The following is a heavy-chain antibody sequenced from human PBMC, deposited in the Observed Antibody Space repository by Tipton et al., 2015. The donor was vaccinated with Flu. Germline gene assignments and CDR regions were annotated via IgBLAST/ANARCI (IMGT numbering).Heavy chain of an antibody. J-gene: IGHJ4*02. V-gene: IGHV4-39*01. CDR1: GDPISSSSYY. CDR3: ASGSTTTDY. CDR2: IYYSGST. Sequence: TLSLTCTVSGDPISSSSYYWGWIRQPPGKGLEWIGSIYYSGSTYYNPSLKSRVTISVDTSKNQFSLKLSSVTAADTAVYYCASGSTTTDYCGTGTRVTVS. D-gene: IGHD1-1*01.